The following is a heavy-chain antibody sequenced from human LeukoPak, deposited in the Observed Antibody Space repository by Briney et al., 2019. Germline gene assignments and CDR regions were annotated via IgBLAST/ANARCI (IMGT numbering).Heavy chain of an antibody. V-gene: IGHV3-21*01. CDR1: GFTFRNYG. J-gene: IGHJ4*02. CDR3: AKVGVLAGSKYFDY. D-gene: IGHD3-10*01. Sequence: PGGSLRLSCAASGFTFRNYGMSWVRQAPGKGLEWVSSISSSSSYIYYADSVKGRFTISRDNAKNSLYLQMNSLRAEDTAVYYCAKVGVLAGSKYFDYWGQGTLVTVSS. CDR2: ISSSSSYI.